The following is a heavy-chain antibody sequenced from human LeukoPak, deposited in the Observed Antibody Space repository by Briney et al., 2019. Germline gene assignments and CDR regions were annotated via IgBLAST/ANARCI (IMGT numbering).Heavy chain of an antibody. V-gene: IGHV3-23*01. J-gene: IGHJ3*02. CDR1: GFTFCIYW. Sequence: GGSLRLSCAASGFTFCIYWMSWVRQAPGAGLEWVTAIRGSGGSTYYADSVKGRFTISRDNSKNTLYLQMNSLRAEDTAVYYCATHHTLRGYSGYAAEVGEVGGYAFDIWGRGTMVTVSS. CDR2: IRGSGGST. CDR3: ATHHTLRGYSGYAAEVGEVGGYAFDI. D-gene: IGHD5-12*01.